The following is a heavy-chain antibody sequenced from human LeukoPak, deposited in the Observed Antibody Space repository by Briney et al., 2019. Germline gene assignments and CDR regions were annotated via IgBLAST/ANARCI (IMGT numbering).Heavy chain of an antibody. V-gene: IGHV3-23*01. CDR3: AKAHGDYINCFDP. J-gene: IGHJ5*02. Sequence: PGGSLRLSCAASGFTFSSQAMAWVRQAPGKGLAWVSGISGSGGNTYYADSVKGRFTISRDNSKNTPYLQMDSLRAEDTAIYYCAKAHGDYINCFDPWGQGTLVTVSS. CDR1: GFTFSSQA. CDR2: ISGSGGNT. D-gene: IGHD4-17*01.